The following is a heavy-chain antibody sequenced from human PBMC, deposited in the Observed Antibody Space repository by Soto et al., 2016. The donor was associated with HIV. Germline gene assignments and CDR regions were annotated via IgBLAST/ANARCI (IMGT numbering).Heavy chain of an antibody. CDR3: ARGSLVDTAMVNPWD. D-gene: IGHD5-18*01. Sequence: QVQLVQSGSEMKKPGASVKVSCKASGYAFTGYYMHWVRQAPGQGLEWMGWINPNSGGTNYAQKFQGRVTMTRDTSISTAYMELSRLTSDDTAVYYCARGSLVDTAMVNPWDWGQGTLLTVSS. CDR1: GYAFTGYY. J-gene: IGHJ4*02. CDR2: INPNSGGT. V-gene: IGHV1-2*02.